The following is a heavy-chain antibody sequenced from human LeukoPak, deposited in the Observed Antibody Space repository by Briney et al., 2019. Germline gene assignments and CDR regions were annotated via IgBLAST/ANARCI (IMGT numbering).Heavy chain of an antibody. CDR2: INTNTGNP. Sequence: ASVRVSCKASGYTFTSYAMNWVRQAPGQGLEWMGWINTNTGNPTYAQGFTGRFVFSLDTSVSTAYLQISSLKAEDTAVYYCARGYRIVGASFDYWGQGTLVTASS. CDR3: ARGYRIVGASFDY. V-gene: IGHV7-4-1*02. CDR1: GYTFTSYA. J-gene: IGHJ4*02. D-gene: IGHD1-26*01.